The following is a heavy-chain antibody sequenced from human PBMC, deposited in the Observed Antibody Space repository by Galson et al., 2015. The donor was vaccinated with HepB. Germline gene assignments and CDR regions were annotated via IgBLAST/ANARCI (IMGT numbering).Heavy chain of an antibody. V-gene: IGHV3-21*01. D-gene: IGHD6-13*01. Sequence: SLRLSCAASGFTFSSYSMNWVRQAPGKGLEWVSSISSSSSYIYYADSVKGRFTISRDNAKNSLYLQMNSLRAEDTAVYYCARDEERGDSSSWYFSYYYYYGMDVWGQGTTVTVSS. CDR1: GFTFSSYS. J-gene: IGHJ6*02. CDR3: ARDEERGDSSSWYFSYYYYYGMDV. CDR2: ISSSSSYI.